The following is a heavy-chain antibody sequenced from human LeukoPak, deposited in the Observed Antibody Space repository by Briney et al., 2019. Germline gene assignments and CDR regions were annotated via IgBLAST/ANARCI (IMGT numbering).Heavy chain of an antibody. J-gene: IGHJ3*02. Sequence: ASVKVSCEASGYTFTSYGISWVRQAPGQGLEWMGWISAYNGNTNYAQKLQGRVTMTTDTSTSTAYMELRSLRSDDTAVYYCARVNSGSYHDAFDIWGQGTMVTVSS. V-gene: IGHV1-18*01. CDR2: ISAYNGNT. CDR1: GYTFTSYG. CDR3: ARVNSGSYHDAFDI. D-gene: IGHD1-26*01.